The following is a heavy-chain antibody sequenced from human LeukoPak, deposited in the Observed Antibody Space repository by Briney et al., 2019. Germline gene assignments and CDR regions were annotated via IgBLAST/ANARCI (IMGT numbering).Heavy chain of an antibody. Sequence: GGSLRLSCVVSGFTFSTFSMNWVRQAPGRGLEWVSHIDSSGRTLYYADSVRGRFTISRDNAKNSLYLQLNSLRAEDTAVYYCAXXXIVGNSRFDYWGQGTLVTVSS. J-gene: IGHJ4*02. V-gene: IGHV3-48*01. CDR1: GFTFSTFS. D-gene: IGHD1-26*01. CDR2: IDSSGRTL. CDR3: AXXXIVGNSRFDY.